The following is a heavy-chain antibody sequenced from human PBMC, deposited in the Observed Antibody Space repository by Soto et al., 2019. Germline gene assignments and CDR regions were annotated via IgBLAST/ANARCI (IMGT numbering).Heavy chain of an antibody. V-gene: IGHV1-2*04. D-gene: IGHD2-15*01. Sequence: GASVKVSCKASGYTFTGYYMHWVRQAPGQGLEWMGWINPNSGGTNYAQKFQGWVTMTRDTSISTAYMELSRLRSDDTAVYYCTRSYGSGNSCYPNDAFDIRGQGKMVT. CDR2: INPNSGGT. J-gene: IGHJ3*02. CDR3: TRSYGSGNSCYPNDAFDI. CDR1: GYTFTGYY.